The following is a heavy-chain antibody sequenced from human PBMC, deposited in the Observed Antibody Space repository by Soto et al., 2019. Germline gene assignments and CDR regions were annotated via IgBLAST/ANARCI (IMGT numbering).Heavy chain of an antibody. CDR2: IYYGGST. CDR1: GDSVSSSNYY. Sequence: QLQLQESGPGLVKPSETLSLTCTVSGDSVSSSNYYWGWIRQPPGKGLEWIASIYYGGSTYYNPSLKSRLTISVDTSRSQFSLMLGSVTAADTAVYYCARHIGCWLVGGCYSDYWVKCTLVTVSS. CDR3: ARHIGCWLVGGCYSDY. V-gene: IGHV4-39*01. D-gene: IGHD1-26*01. J-gene: IGHJ4*02.